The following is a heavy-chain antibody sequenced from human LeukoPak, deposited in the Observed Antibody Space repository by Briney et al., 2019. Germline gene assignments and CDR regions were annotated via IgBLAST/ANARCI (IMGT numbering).Heavy chain of an antibody. J-gene: IGHJ4*02. V-gene: IGHV4-59*08. CDR2: IYYSGST. CDR1: GGPISSYY. CDR3: ARSYSSGWYYFDY. Sequence: PSETLSLTCTVSGGPISSYYWSWIRQPPGKGLEWIGYIYYSGSTNYNPSLKSRVTISVDTSKNQFSLKLSSVTAADTAVYYCARSYSSGWYYFDYWGQGTLVTVSS. D-gene: IGHD6-19*01.